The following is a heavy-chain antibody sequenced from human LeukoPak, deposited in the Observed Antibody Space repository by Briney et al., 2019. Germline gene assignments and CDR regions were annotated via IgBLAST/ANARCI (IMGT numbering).Heavy chain of an antibody. CDR2: ISYDGKNK. CDR1: GFIFSTYA. D-gene: IGHD6-19*01. Sequence: SGGSLRLSCAASGFIFSTYAMHWVRQAPGKGLEWVAVISYDGKNKYFADSVKGRITISRDNSKNTLYLQMNSLRAEDTAVYYCAKDGSSGWDYWGQGTLVTVSS. J-gene: IGHJ4*02. V-gene: IGHV3-30*04. CDR3: AKDGSSGWDY.